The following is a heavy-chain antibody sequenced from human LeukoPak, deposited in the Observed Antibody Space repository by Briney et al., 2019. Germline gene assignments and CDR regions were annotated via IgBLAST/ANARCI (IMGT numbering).Heavy chain of an antibody. J-gene: IGHJ4*02. CDR2: INSDGTTT. V-gene: IGHV3-74*01. Sequence: PGGSLRLSRAASGFTFSSYWMHWVRQAPGKGLVWVSRINSDGTTTNYADSVKGRFTISRDNAKNTLYLQMNSLRAEDTAVYYCAKDEDRGYGGNSEYFDYWGQGTLVTVSS. CDR3: AKDEDRGYGGNSEYFDY. D-gene: IGHD4-23*01. CDR1: GFTFSSYW.